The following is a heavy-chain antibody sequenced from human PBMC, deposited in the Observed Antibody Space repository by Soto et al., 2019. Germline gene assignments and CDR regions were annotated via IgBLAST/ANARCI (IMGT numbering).Heavy chain of an antibody. J-gene: IGHJ4*02. D-gene: IGHD5-18*01. CDR3: ARDRGYSYGYN. V-gene: IGHV1-3*01. CDR2: INAGNGNT. CDR1: GYTFTSYA. Sequence: ASVKVSCKASGYTFTSYAMHWVRQAPGQRLEWMGWINAGNGNTKYSQKFQGRVTVTRDTSASTAYMELSSLRSEDTAVYYCARDRGYSYGYNWGQETLVTVSS.